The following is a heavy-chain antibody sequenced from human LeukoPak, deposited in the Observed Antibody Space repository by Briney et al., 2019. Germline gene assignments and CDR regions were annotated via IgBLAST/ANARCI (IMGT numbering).Heavy chain of an antibody. J-gene: IGHJ5*02. D-gene: IGHD6-13*01. CDR3: ARALAAAGIADWFDP. Sequence: ASVKVSCNASRYTYTSFDINWARQATAQGLEWMGWMNPNSGNTGYAQNFQGRVTITRNTSISTAYMELSSLRSEDTAVYYCARALAAAGIADWFDPWGQGTLVTVSS. CDR2: MNPNSGNT. V-gene: IGHV1-8*03. CDR1: RYTYTSFD.